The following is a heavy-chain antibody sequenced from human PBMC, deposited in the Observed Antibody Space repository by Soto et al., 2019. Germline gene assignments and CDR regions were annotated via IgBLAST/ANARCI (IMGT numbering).Heavy chain of an antibody. V-gene: IGHV3-7*04. CDR3: ARAMVTDDWANHRIDI. CDR2: IKHDGSEK. D-gene: IGHD3-9*01. CDR1: GFTFIRYW. Sequence: GGSLILSCAASGFTFIRYWMDWVRQAPRKGLEWVATIKHDGSEKYYVDSVKGRFIISRDNAKNSVFLQMNGLRVEDTAVYFCARAMVTDDWANHRIDIWGQGTMVTVSS. J-gene: IGHJ3*02.